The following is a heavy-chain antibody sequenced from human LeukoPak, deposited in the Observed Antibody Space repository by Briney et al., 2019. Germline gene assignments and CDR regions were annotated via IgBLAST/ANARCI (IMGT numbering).Heavy chain of an antibody. CDR2: IYYSGST. D-gene: IGHD5-24*01. V-gene: IGHV4-59*01. CDR1: GGSISSYY. Sequence: SETLSLTCTVSGGSISSYYWSWIRQPPGKGLEWIGYIYYSGSTNYNPSLKSRVTISVDTSKTQFSLKLSSVTAADTAVYYCARRLKMATPRPGDAFDIWGQGTMVTVS. CDR3: ARRLKMATPRPGDAFDI. J-gene: IGHJ3*02.